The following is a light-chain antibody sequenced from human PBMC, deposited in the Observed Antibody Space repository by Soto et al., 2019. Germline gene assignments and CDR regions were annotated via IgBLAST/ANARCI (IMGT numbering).Light chain of an antibody. CDR2: AAS. CDR1: QTISSN. CDR3: QQSYSTLWT. J-gene: IGKJ1*01. V-gene: IGKV1-39*01. Sequence: DIQMTQSPSSLSASVGDRVTITCRASQTISSNLNWYQQKPGKAPNILIYAASSLQRGVPSRFSGRGSGTEFTLTISSLQAEDFATYYCQQSYSTLWTFGQGTRWIS.